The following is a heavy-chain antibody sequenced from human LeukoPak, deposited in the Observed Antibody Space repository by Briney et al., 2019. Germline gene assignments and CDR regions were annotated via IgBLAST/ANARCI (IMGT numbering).Heavy chain of an antibody. CDR2: ISTNNGNT. V-gene: IGHV1-18*01. D-gene: IGHD3-10*01. CDR3: ARPDLSQRITT. CDR1: GYTFTSSG. J-gene: IGHJ5*01. Sequence: ASVKVSCKASGYTFTSSGISWVRQAPGQGLEWMGWISTNNGNTNYAQKFQGRFTMTRDKSTNPPYLKMKSLRSDDPARYYCARPDLSQRITTWGHGTLVTVSS.